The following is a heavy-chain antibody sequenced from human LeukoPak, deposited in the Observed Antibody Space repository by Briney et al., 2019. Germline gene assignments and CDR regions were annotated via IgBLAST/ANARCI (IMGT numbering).Heavy chain of an antibody. CDR1: GFTFSSYG. J-gene: IGHJ4*02. D-gene: IGHD3-16*01. CDR3: AKDSWGYGDY. V-gene: IGHV3-30*18. CDR2: ISYDGSNK. Sequence: GSLSLSCAASGFTFSSYGMHWVRQAPGKGLEWVAVISYDGSNKYYADSVKGRFTISRDNSKNTLYLQMNSLRAEDTAVYYCAKDSWGYGDYWGQGTLVTVSS.